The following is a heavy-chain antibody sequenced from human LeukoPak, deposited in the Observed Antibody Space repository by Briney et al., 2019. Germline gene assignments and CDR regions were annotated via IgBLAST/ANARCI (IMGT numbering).Heavy chain of an antibody. CDR3: ARDRDWFDP. CDR2: ISYDGSNK. V-gene: IGHV3-30-3*01. CDR1: GFTFSSYA. J-gene: IGHJ5*02. Sequence: GGSLRPSCAASGFTFSSYAMHWVRQAPGKGLEWVAVISYDGSNKYYADSVKGRFTISRDNSKNTLYLQMNSLRAEDTAVYYCARDRDWFDPWGQGTLVTVSS.